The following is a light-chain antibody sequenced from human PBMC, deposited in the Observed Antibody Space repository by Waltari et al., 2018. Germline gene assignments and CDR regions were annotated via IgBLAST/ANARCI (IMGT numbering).Light chain of an antibody. CDR3: QQYNNWPPYT. J-gene: IGKJ2*01. CDR2: GAS. Sequence: EIVMTQSPATLSVSPGERATLSCRASQGVSSNLAWYQEKPGQAPRHLLYGASTRATGIPARFSGSVSGTAFTLTISSLQSEDFAGYYCQQYNNWPPYTFGQGTKLEIK. V-gene: IGKV3-15*01. CDR1: QGVSSN.